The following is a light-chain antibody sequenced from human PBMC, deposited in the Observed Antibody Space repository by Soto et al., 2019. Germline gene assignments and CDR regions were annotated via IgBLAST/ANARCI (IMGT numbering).Light chain of an antibody. V-gene: IGKV4-1*01. CDR2: WAS. CDR1: QSVLYSSNNKNY. CDR3: KQYYSTPRT. J-gene: IGKJ2*01. Sequence: DIVITQSPDSLAVSLGERATINCKSSQSVLYSSNNKNYLAWYQQKPGQPPKLLIYWASTRESGVPDRFSGSGSGTDFTLTISSLQAEDVAVYYCKQYYSTPRTFGQGTKLEIK.